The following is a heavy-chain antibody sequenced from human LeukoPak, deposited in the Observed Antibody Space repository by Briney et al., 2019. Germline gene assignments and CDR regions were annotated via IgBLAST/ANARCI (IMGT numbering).Heavy chain of an antibody. D-gene: IGHD6-19*01. CDR2: ISSSSDTI. Sequence: GGSLRLSCAASGFTFGPYTMNWVRQAPGKGLEWVSYISSSSDTIYYADSVKGRFPISRDNAKNSLYLHMNSLSAEDTAVYYCARDGSGCLDYWGQGTLVTVSS. CDR3: ARDGSGCLDY. CDR1: GFTFGPYT. J-gene: IGHJ4*02. V-gene: IGHV3-48*04.